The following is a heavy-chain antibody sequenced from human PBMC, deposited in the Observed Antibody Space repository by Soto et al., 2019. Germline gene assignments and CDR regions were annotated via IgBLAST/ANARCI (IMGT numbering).Heavy chain of an antibody. V-gene: IGHV4-59*08. CDR1: GGSISSYY. D-gene: IGHD3-10*01. J-gene: IGHJ4*02. CDR3: ARHNYGSGNTYFDY. Sequence: PSETLSLTCTVSGGSISSYYWSWIRQPPGKGLEWIGYIYYSGSTNYNPSLKSRVTISVDTSKNQFSLKLNSMTAADTAVYYCARHNYGSGNTYFDYWGQGTLVTSPQ. CDR2: IYYSGST.